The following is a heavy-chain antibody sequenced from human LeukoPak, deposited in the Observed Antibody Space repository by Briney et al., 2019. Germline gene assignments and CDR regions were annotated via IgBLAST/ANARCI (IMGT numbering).Heavy chain of an antibody. Sequence: PGGSLRLSRADSGFSFSTYAMTWVRQAPGKGLDWVSAISGGGSSTYYADSVKGRFTISRDNSKNTLYLQMNSLRAEDTAVYYCAEVIESVVTQNDYWGQGTLVTVSS. D-gene: IGHD2-21*02. CDR3: AEVIESVVTQNDY. J-gene: IGHJ4*02. CDR1: GFSFSTYA. V-gene: IGHV3-23*01. CDR2: ISGGGSST.